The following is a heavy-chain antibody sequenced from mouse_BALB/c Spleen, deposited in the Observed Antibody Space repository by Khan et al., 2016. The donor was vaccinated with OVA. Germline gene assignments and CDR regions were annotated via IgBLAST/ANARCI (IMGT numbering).Heavy chain of an antibody. CDR1: GYTFTSYV. D-gene: IGHD2-5*01. J-gene: IGHJ1*01. Sequence: VQLEQSGPELVKPGASVKMFCKASGYTFTSYVINWVKQSTGQGLEWIGEIYPGSGRTNYNEKFKGKATLTADKSSNTAYMQLSSLTSEDSAVYVCARPSDDYGSNSYGFFAVWGAGTTVTVSS. CDR3: ARPSDDYGSNSYGFFAV. CDR2: IYPGSGRT. V-gene: IGHV1-77*01.